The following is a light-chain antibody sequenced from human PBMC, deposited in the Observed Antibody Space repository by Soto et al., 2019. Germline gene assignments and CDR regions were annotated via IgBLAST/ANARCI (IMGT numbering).Light chain of an antibody. CDR1: QTGSTS. J-gene: IGKJ2*01. Sequence: DIVLTQSPGTLSLSPGDTATLSCKASQTGSTSLSWYQQKPGQPPRLLIYGETFRATGIPDRFSGGGSGTSFTLTISSLQPEDIGTYFCQQYNNLPYTFGQGTKLEIK. CDR3: QQYNNLPYT. V-gene: IGKV3D-15*01. CDR2: GET.